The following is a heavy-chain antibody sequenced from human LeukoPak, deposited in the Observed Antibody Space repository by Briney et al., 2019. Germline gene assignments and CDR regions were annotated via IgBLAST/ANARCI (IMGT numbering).Heavy chain of an antibody. CDR3: AREGRGSGSYVDY. Sequence: GGSLRLSCAASGFTFSSYAMSWVRQAPGKGLEWVANIKQDGSEKYYVDSVKGRFTISRDNAKNSLYLQMNSLRAEDTAVYYCAREGRGSGSYVDYWGQGTLVTVSS. J-gene: IGHJ4*02. CDR1: GFTFSSYA. V-gene: IGHV3-7*01. CDR2: IKQDGSEK. D-gene: IGHD3-10*01.